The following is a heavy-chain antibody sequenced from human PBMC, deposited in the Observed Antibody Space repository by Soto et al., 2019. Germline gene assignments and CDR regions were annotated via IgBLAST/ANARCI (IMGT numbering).Heavy chain of an antibody. CDR2: ISAYNGNT. Sequence: ASVKVSCKASGYTFTSYGISWVRQAPGQGLEWMGWISAYNGNTNYAQKLQGRVTMTTDTSTSTAYMELSSLRSDDTAVYYCARDRDMVVVGAAGHGMDVWGQGTTVTVSS. CDR1: GYTFTSYG. D-gene: IGHD2-15*01. CDR3: ARDRDMVVVGAAGHGMDV. J-gene: IGHJ6*02. V-gene: IGHV1-18*04.